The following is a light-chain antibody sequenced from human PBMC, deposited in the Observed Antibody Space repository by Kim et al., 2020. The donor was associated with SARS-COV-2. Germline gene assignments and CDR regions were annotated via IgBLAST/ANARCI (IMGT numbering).Light chain of an antibody. CDR3: QQYYSPPPS. CDR2: WAS. CDR1: QTVLYNSNNKNY. Sequence: DIVMTQSPDSLAVSLGERATLNCKSSQTVLYNSNNKNYLAWYQQKPGQAPKLLIYWASIRESGVSDRFSGSGSETDFTVTISSLQAEDVSVYYCQQYYSPPPSFGQGTKRE. J-gene: IGKJ2*03. V-gene: IGKV4-1*01.